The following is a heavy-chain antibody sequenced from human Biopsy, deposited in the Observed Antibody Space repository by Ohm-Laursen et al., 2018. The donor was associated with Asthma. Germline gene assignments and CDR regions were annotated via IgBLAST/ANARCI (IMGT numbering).Heavy chain of an antibody. J-gene: IGHJ4*02. CDR1: GFTFSSYS. Sequence: SLRLSCTASGFTFSSYSMHGVRQAPGKGLEWVAVISYDGSNKYYADSVKGRFTISRDNSKNTLYLQMNSLRAEDTAVYYCAREGIAVAHFDYWGQGTLVTVSS. V-gene: IGHV3-30*03. CDR3: AREGIAVAHFDY. D-gene: IGHD6-19*01. CDR2: ISYDGSNK.